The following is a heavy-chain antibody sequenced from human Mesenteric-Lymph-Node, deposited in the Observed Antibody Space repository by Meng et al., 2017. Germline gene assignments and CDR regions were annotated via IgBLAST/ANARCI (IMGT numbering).Heavy chain of an antibody. Sequence: GESLKISCAASGFTFDDYGMSWVRQAPGKGLEWVANINPDGSQKDYVDSVKGRFSISRDNAKNSLYLQMDSLRAEDTAVYYCATVRYGDYGWGQGKLVTVSS. D-gene: IGHD4-17*01. CDR1: GFTFDDYG. CDR3: ATVRYGDYG. CDR2: INPDGSQK. V-gene: IGHV3-7*01. J-gene: IGHJ4*02.